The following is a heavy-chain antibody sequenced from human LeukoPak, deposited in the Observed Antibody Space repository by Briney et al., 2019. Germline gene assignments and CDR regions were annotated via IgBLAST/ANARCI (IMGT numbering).Heavy chain of an antibody. CDR1: GYTFTSYD. CDR3: ARGQHHYDGSGTSYSFDD. V-gene: IGHV1-8*01. CDR2: MNPNSGNA. Sequence: GASVKVSCKASGYTFTSYDIHWVRQATGQGLEWMGWMNPNSGNAGYAQKFQGRLTMTMKTSISTAYMELSSLRSEDTAVYYCARGQHHYDGSGTSYSFDDWGQGTLVTVSS. D-gene: IGHD3-22*01. J-gene: IGHJ4*02.